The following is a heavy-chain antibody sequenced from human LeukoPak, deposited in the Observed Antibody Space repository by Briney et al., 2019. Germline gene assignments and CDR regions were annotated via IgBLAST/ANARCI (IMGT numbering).Heavy chain of an antibody. D-gene: IGHD3-10*01. Sequence: SETLSLTCTVSGGSISSYYWSWVRQPPGKGLEWIGYIYYSGSTNYNPSLKSRVTISVDTSKNQFSLKLSSVTAADTAVYYCARDQHGGGSWGQGTLVTVSS. CDR1: GGSISSYY. J-gene: IGHJ4*02. V-gene: IGHV4-59*12. CDR2: IYYSGST. CDR3: ARDQHGGGS.